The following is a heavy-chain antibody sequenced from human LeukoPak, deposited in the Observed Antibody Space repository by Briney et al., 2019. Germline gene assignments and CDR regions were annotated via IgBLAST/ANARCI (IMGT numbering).Heavy chain of an antibody. V-gene: IGHV4-34*01. J-gene: IGHJ4*02. CDR1: GGSFSGYY. D-gene: IGHD6-19*01. CDR2: INHSGST. Sequence: PSETLSLTCAVYGGSFSGYYWSWIRQPPGKGLEWIGEINHSGSTNYNPSLKSRVTISVNTSKNQFSLTLSSVTAADTAVYYCARGYRRYSSGWSYFDYWGQGTLVTVSS. CDR3: ARGYRRYSSGWSYFDY.